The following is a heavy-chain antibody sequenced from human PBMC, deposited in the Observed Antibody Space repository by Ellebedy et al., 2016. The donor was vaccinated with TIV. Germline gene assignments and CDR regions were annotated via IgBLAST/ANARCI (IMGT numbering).Heavy chain of an antibody. Sequence: AASVKVSCKASGYTFTSYGISWVRQAPGQGLEWMGWISAYNGDTNYAQKFQGRVTMTTDTSTSTAYMELRSLRSDDTAVYYCARRSRHDYSIREMYYFDYWGQGTLVTVSS. D-gene: IGHD4-11*01. CDR1: GYTFTSYG. CDR3: ARRSRHDYSIREMYYFDY. CDR2: ISAYNGDT. V-gene: IGHV1-18*01. J-gene: IGHJ4*02.